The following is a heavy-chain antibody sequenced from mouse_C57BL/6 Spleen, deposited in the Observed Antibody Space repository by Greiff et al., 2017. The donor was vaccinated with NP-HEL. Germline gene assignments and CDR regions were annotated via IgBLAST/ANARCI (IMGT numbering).Heavy chain of an antibody. Sequence: VQLQQSVAELVRPGASVKLSCTASGFNIKNTYMHWVKHRPEQVLEWIGRIYPANGNTKYSPKFHFNATITADTSSNTAYLQLSSLTSEDTAIYYCARGLYDGYYGNYWGQGTTLTVSS. J-gene: IGHJ2*01. CDR1: GFNIKNTY. CDR3: ARGLYDGYYGNY. V-gene: IGHV14-3*01. D-gene: IGHD2-3*01. CDR2: IYPANGNT.